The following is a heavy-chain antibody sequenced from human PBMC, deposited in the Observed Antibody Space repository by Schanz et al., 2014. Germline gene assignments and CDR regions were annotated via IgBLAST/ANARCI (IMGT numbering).Heavy chain of an antibody. Sequence: EVQLLESGGGLVHPGGSLRLSCAASGLTFTNYAMTWVRQAPGKGLEWVAFIWSDGSRTYHAESVKGRFTISRDNSRNTLYLQMDSLRDEDTALYYCAKVVASGPTTGPFDPWGQGTLVTVSS. CDR2: IWSDGSRT. CDR3: AKVVASGPTTGPFDP. V-gene: IGHV3-23*03. CDR1: GLTFTNYA. J-gene: IGHJ5*02. D-gene: IGHD1-26*01.